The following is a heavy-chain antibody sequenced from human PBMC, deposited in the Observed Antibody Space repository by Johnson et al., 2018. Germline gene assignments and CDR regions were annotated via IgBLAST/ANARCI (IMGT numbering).Heavy chain of an antibody. V-gene: IGHV3-9*01. D-gene: IGHD3-16*01. Sequence: VQLVESGGGLVQPGRSLRLSCAASGFTLDDYAMHWVRQVPGKGLEWVSGISWNSRNIDYADSVKGRFTISRDNAKNSVSLQMDSLRTEDTALYYWVRGVGVGGVLEDCRPWGQGTQVTVSS. CDR3: VRGVGVGGVLEDCRP. CDR1: GFTLDDYA. CDR2: ISWNSRNI. J-gene: IGHJ1*01.